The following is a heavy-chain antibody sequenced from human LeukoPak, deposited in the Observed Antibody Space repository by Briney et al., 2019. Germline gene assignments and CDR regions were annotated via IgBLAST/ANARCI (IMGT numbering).Heavy chain of an antibody. J-gene: IGHJ4*02. D-gene: IGHD2-15*01. V-gene: IGHV3-74*01. CDR2: INSDGSST. CDR1: GFTFSSYW. Sequence: GGSLRLSCAASGFTFSSYWMHWVRQAPGKGPVWVSRINSDGSSTNYADSVKGRFTISRDNSKNTLYLQMNSLRAEDTAVYYCAKLQVVVVYYFDYWGQGTLVTVSS. CDR3: AKLQVVVVYYFDY.